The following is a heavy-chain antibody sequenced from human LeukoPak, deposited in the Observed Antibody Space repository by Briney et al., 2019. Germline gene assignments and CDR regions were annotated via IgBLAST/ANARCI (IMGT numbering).Heavy chain of an antibody. D-gene: IGHD6-19*01. J-gene: IGHJ4*02. V-gene: IGHV1-3*01. Sequence: ASVKVSCTASGYTFTSYAMHWVRRAPGQRLEWMGWINAGNGNTKYSQKFQGRVTITRDTSASTAYMELSSLRSEDTAVYYCARDGIAVAAFDYWGQGTLVTVSS. CDR1: GYTFTSYA. CDR3: ARDGIAVAAFDY. CDR2: INAGNGNT.